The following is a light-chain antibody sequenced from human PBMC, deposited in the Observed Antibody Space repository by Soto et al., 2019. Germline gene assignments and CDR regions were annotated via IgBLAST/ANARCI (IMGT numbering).Light chain of an antibody. J-gene: IGKJ4*01. CDR3: QQRRYWPRLA. Sequence: ELEMRHSPATLSLSPGQRATLSCRASQSVSTYLAWYQQKPGQAPRLLIYDASNRATGIPARFTGSGSGTDFTLTISSLEPEDFAVYYCQQRRYWPRLALGGGTKVDTK. CDR1: QSVSTY. V-gene: IGKV3-11*01. CDR2: DAS.